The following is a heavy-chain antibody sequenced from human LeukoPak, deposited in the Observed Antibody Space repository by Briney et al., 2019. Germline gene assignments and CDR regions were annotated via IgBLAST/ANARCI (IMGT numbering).Heavy chain of an antibody. CDR1: GGSMSGYY. CDR2: IHTTGGT. V-gene: IGHV4-4*07. J-gene: IGHJ6*02. D-gene: IGHD2-21*02. CDR3: ARNLGGDDYYFYGTDV. Sequence: SETLSLTCTVSGGSMSGYYWNWIRQPAGKGLEWIGRIHTTGGTNSKPSLKSRLIMSVDTSTNQFSLRMRFVTAADTAVYYCARNLGGDDYYFYGTDVWGQGTTVTVSS.